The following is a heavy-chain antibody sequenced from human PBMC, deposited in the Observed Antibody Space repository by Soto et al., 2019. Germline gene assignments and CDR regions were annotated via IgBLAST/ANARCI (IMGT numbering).Heavy chain of an antibody. CDR3: EKLTAA. Sequence: VGSLRLSCASSVCTFSAYVMSCVRQSPGKWLEWVSSITSSGGGTYYADSVKGRFTVSRDNSKNTVYLQMNSLRDEDTAVYYCEKLTAAWGQGTLVIVSS. CDR1: VCTFSAYV. D-gene: IGHD6-13*01. CDR2: ITSSGGGT. J-gene: IGHJ4*02. V-gene: IGHV3-23*01.